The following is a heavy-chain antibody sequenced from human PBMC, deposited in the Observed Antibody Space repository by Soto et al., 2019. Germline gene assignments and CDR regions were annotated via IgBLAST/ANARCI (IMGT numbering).Heavy chain of an antibody. J-gene: IGHJ4*02. Sequence: PGGSQRLSCTSSGFHFSNYAMNWVRQAPGKGLDWVSSIRGGDDNTYYADSVKGRFTISRDNSKNTLYLQMNSLRAEDTAVYYCAKGHSESYYYFDYWGQGTLVTVSS. V-gene: IGHV3-23*01. CDR2: IRGGDDNT. CDR1: GFHFSNYA. D-gene: IGHD1-26*01. CDR3: AKGHSESYYYFDY.